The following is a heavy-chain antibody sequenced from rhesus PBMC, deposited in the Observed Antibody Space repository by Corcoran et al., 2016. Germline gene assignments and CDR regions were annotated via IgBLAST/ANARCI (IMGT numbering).Heavy chain of an antibody. Sequence: QVQLQESGPGLVQPSKTLPLTCAVSGASISSNYWSWISQAPGKGLEWNGRIYGSGGSTDDNPSLKSRVTSSIDTSKNQFARKLSSGTAADTAVYYCARDAGVGLYFDYWGQGVLVTVSS. CDR2: IYGSGGST. CDR1: GASISSNY. V-gene: IGHV4S2*01. J-gene: IGHJ4*01. D-gene: IGHD1-44*01. CDR3: ARDAGVGLYFDY.